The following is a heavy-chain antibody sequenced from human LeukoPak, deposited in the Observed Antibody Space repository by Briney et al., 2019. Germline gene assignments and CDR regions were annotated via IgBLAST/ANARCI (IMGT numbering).Heavy chain of an antibody. D-gene: IGHD6-13*01. J-gene: IGHJ6*03. CDR3: AREDSSSWYGWGGYYYYMDV. Sequence: GGSLRLSCAASGFTFSSYNMNWVRQAPGKGLEWVSYISSSSSTIYYADSAKGRITISRDNVKNSLNLHMTSLRAEDTAVYYCAREDSSSWYGWGGYYYYMDVWGKGTTVTVSS. CDR1: GFTFSSYN. CDR2: ISSSSSTI. V-gene: IGHV3-48*01.